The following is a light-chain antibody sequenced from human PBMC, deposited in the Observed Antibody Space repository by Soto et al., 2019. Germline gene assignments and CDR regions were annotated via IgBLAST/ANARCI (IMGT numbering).Light chain of an antibody. Sequence: DIQMTQSPSTLSASVGDRVTITCRASQNINGWLAWYQQKPGKAPKLLIYKVSRLESGVPSRFSGSGSQTEFTLSINSLQSDDFATYYCQQYNSYSSEAFGQGTKLEIK. CDR2: KVS. J-gene: IGKJ1*01. CDR3: QQYNSYSSEA. V-gene: IGKV1-5*03. CDR1: QNINGW.